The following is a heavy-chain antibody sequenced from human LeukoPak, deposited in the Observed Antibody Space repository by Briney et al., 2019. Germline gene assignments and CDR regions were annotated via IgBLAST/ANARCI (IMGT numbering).Heavy chain of an antibody. J-gene: IGHJ4*02. CDR1: GYTFTSYY. V-gene: IGHV1-46*01. D-gene: IGHD1-14*01. CDR3: ARDPRPGNQIDY. CDR2: INPSGDST. Sequence: ASVKVSCKASGYTFTSYYMHWVRQAPGQGLEWMGIINPSGDSTTYAQKFQGRVTMTRDTSTSTVYMELSSLRSEDTAVYYCARDPRPGNQIDYWGQGSLVTVSS.